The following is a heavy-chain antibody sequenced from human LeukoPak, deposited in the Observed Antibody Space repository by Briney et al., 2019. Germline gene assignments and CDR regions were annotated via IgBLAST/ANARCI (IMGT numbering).Heavy chain of an antibody. J-gene: IGHJ4*02. CDR2: IERDGSKK. D-gene: IGHD6-13*01. CDR1: GFTFSSFW. V-gene: IGHV3-7*01. CDR3: ATAPAAADSF. Sequence: GGPLRLSCAASGFTFSSFWLTWVRQAPGKGLEWVANIERDGSKKTYVDSVKGRFTISRDNAKNSLYLQMSSLRAEDTAVYYCATAPAAADSFWGQGTLVAVSA.